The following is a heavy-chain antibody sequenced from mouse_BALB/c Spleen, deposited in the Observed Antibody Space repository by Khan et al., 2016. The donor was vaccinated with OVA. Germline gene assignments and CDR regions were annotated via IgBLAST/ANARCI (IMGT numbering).Heavy chain of an antibody. D-gene: IGHD2-4*01. CDR1: GYSITSEYA. CDR2: INYSGNT. Sequence: EVQLVESGPGLVKPSQSLSLTCTVTGYSITSEYAWNWIRQFPGNKLEWMGYINYSGNTRFNPSLKSRTSITRDTSKNQFFLQLSSVTTEDTATYYCARKGYYDYDPFPYWGQGTLVTVSA. J-gene: IGHJ3*01. V-gene: IGHV3-2*02. CDR3: ARKGYYDYDPFPY.